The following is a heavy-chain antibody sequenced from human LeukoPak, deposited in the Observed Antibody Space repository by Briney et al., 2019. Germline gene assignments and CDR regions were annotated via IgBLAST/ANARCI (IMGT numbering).Heavy chain of an antibody. V-gene: IGHV1-2*04. CDR1: GYTFTSYD. Sequence: ASVKVSCKASGYTFTSYDINWVRQATGQGLEWMGWINPNSGGTNYAQKFQGWVTMTRDTSISTAYMELSRLRSDDTAVYYCARDHSSSFDYWGQGTLVTVSS. J-gene: IGHJ4*02. CDR3: ARDHSSSFDY. D-gene: IGHD6-13*01. CDR2: INPNSGGT.